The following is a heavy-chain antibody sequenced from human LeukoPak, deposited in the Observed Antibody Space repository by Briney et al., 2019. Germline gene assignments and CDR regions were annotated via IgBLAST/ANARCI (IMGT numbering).Heavy chain of an antibody. J-gene: IGHJ4*02. Sequence: GGSLRLSCSASGFTFSDYDMNWVRQAPGKGLEWGSSISYLSSHVYYGDSVKGRFSISRDNAKNSLYLQMNSLGAEDTAIYYCGRAFPPLRTSSAGDLWGQGILVTVSS. V-gene: IGHV3-21*01. CDR2: ISYLSSHV. CDR1: GFTFSDYD. D-gene: IGHD3-16*01. CDR3: GRAFPPLRTSSAGDL.